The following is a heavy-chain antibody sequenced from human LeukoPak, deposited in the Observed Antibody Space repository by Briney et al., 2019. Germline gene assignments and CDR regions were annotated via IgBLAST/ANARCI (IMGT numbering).Heavy chain of an antibody. J-gene: IGHJ4*02. Sequence: SVKVSCKASGFTFTSSAVQWVRQARGQRLEWIGWIVVGSGNTNYAQKFQERVTTTRDMSTSTAYMELSSLRSEDTAVYYCAGGSGSYHVDYWGQGTLVTVSS. CDR3: AGGSGSYHVDY. D-gene: IGHD3-10*01. CDR1: GFTFTSSA. V-gene: IGHV1-58*01. CDR2: IVVGSGNT.